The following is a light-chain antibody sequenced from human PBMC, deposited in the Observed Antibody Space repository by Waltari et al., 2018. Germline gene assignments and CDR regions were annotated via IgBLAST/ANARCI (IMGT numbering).Light chain of an antibody. CDR2: GAS. CDR3: QHYVRLPVT. J-gene: IGKJ1*01. V-gene: IGKV3-20*01. CDR1: QSISRT. Sequence: EIVLTQPPGTLSLSPGEGATLSCRASQSISRTLAWYQQKPGQAPRLLIYGASTRPTGIPDRFSGSGSGTDFSLTISRLEPEDFAVYYCQHYVRLPVTFGQGTKVEIK.